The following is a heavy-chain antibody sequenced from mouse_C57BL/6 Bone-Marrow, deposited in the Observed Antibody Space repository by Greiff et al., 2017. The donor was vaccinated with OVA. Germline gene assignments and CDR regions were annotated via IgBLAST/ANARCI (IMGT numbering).Heavy chain of an antibody. CDR3: ARSYDGYYAGYAMDY. J-gene: IGHJ4*01. CDR2: IDPSDSYT. Sequence: QVQLQQPGAELVKPGASVKLSCKASGYTFTSYWMQWVKQRPGQGLEWIGEIDPSDSYTNYNQKFKGKATLTVDTSSSTAYMQLSSLTSEDSAVYYCARSYDGYYAGYAMDYCGQGTSVTVSS. V-gene: IGHV1-50*01. CDR1: GYTFTSYW. D-gene: IGHD2-3*01.